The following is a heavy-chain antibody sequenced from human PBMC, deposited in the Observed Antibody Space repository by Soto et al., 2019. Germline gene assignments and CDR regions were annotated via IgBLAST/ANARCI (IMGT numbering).Heavy chain of an antibody. CDR2: IIPLFGTP. CDR3: ARARDDYGSVNYYNRICF. V-gene: IGHV1-69*01. CDR1: GGIFRTYA. J-gene: IGHJ4*02. Sequence: QVQLVQSGAEVKKPGSSVKVSCKASGGIFRTYAISWLRQAPGQGLEWMGVIIPLFGTPNYAQRFQGRVTIPEDESTRTAYMELSRLRSEDTAVYYCARARDDYGSVNYYNRICFWGQGTLVTVSS. D-gene: IGHD3-10*01.